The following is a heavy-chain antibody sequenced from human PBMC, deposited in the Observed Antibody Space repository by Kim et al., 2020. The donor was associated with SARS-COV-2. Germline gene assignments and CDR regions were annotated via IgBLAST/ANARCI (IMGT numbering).Heavy chain of an antibody. J-gene: IGHJ4*02. CDR1: GHPITSGYF. CDR2: IYQSGTT. V-gene: IGHV4-38-2*02. CDR3: TSKYYYDSSGYYYADW. D-gene: IGHD3-22*01. Sequence: SETLSLTCTISGHPITSGYFGGWIRQSPGKGLEWPGSIYQSGTTYPALKRRVTISIDTSKSQFSLRLKSVNAADTAVYYCTSKYYYDSSGYYYADWWGQGTLVTVSS.